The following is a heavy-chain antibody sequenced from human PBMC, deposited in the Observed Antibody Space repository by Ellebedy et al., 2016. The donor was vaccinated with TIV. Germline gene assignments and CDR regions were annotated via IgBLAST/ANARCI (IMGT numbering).Heavy chain of an antibody. CDR3: TRETNPPPGALAGTGFDC. J-gene: IGHJ4*02. CDR2: KRFDGRTE. D-gene: IGHD6-19*01. CDR1: GFSFSTHG. Sequence: GGSLRLSCVASGFSFSTHGMHWVRQAPGKGLEWVAFKRFDGRTEYNGDSVKGRFIISRDLSKNTLYLQMTRLRSEDTGIYYCTRETNPPPGALAGTGFDCWGQGTPVIVSS. V-gene: IGHV3-30*02.